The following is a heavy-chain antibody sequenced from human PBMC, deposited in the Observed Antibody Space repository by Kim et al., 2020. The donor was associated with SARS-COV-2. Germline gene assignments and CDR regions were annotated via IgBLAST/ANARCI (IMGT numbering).Heavy chain of an antibody. D-gene: IGHD3-22*01. CDR1: GFTFSSYW. J-gene: IGHJ4*02. CDR2: IKQDGSEK. V-gene: IGHV3-7*01. Sequence: GGSLRLSCAASGFTFSSYWMSWVRQAPGKGLEWVANIKQDGSEKYYVDSVKGRFTISRDNAKNSLYLQMNSLRAEDTAVYYCARESHDDSSGYYFDYWGQGTLVTVSS. CDR3: ARESHDDSSGYYFDY.